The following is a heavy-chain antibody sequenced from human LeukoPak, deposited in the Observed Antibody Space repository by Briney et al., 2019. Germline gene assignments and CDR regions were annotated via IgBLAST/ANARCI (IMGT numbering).Heavy chain of an antibody. Sequence: SVKVSCKASGGTFSSSPITWVRQASGQGLEWMGRIIPMLAIANYAQKFQGRVTITADKSTRTAYMELISLRSEDTAVYYCAXXYGNXTMVTNFDFWGQGTLVTVSS. V-gene: IGHV1-69*02. D-gene: IGHD4-17*01. J-gene: IGHJ4*02. CDR3: AXXYGNXTMVTNFDF. CDR2: IIPMLAIA. CDR1: GGTFSSSP.